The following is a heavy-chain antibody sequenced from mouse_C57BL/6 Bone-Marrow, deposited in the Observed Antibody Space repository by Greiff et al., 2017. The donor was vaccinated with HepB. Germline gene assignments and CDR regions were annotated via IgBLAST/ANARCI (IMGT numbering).Heavy chain of an antibody. CDR3: ARGITTVGYYAMDY. CDR1: GYSITSGYY. D-gene: IGHD1-1*01. CDR2: ISYDGSN. J-gene: IGHJ4*01. Sequence: EVKLMESGPGLVKPSQSLSLTCSVTGYSITSGYYWNWIRQFPGNKLEWMGYISYDGSNNYNPSLKNRISITRDTSKNQFFLKLNSVTTEDTATYYCARGITTVGYYAMDYWGQGTSVTVSS. V-gene: IGHV3-6*01.